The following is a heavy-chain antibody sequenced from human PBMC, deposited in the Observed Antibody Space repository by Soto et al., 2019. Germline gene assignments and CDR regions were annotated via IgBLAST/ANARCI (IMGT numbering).Heavy chain of an antibody. CDR1: GFTFSDYA. CDR2: ISDDGKNK. V-gene: IGHV3-30*04. CDR3: ASYYYDASGYRGQLDY. Sequence: PGGSLRLSCAASGFTFSDYAMQWVRQAPGKGLEWVTTISDDGKNKYYADSVKGRFTISRDNSMDTLYVQMKNLRADDTAVYYCASYYYDASGYRGQLDYWGQGTLVTVSS. D-gene: IGHD3-22*01. J-gene: IGHJ4*02.